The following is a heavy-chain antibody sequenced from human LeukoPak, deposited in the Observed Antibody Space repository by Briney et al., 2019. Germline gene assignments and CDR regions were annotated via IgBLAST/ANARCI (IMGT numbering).Heavy chain of an antibody. J-gene: IGHJ4*02. Sequence: GGSLRLSCATSGFTFSTSGMHWVRQAPGKGLEWVAFIRYDGSNTYHADSVKGRFTISRDNAKNTLYLQMNSLRAEDTAVYYCARDYSDYIDYWGQGTLVTVSS. CDR1: GFTFSTSG. CDR2: IRYDGSNT. V-gene: IGHV3-30*02. D-gene: IGHD4-11*01. CDR3: ARDYSDYIDY.